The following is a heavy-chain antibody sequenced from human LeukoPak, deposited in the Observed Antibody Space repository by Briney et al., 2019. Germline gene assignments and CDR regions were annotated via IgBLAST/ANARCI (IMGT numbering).Heavy chain of an antibody. CDR1: GFTFSSYS. Sequence: GGSLRLSCAASGFTFSSYSMNWVRQAPGKGLEGVSYISSTTSTIYYADSVKGRFTISRDNAKNSLYLQMNSLRAEDTAVYYCARGVTYYGGDWFDPWGQGTLVTVSS. CDR2: ISSTTSTI. D-gene: IGHD4-23*01. J-gene: IGHJ5*02. CDR3: ARGVTYYGGDWFDP. V-gene: IGHV3-48*04.